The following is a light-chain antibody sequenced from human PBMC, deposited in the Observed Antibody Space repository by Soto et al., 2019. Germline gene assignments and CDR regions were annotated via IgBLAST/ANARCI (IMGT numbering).Light chain of an antibody. CDR2: DAS. CDR1: ESVSSK. V-gene: IGKV3-15*01. CDR3: QQYNNWFSIT. J-gene: IGKJ5*01. Sequence: EMVMTQSPATLSVSPGERATLSCRASESVSSKLVWYQKKPGQAPRLLIHDASTRATGIPARFSGSGSGTEFTLTISSLQSEDFAVYYCQQYNNWFSITFGQGTRLEIK.